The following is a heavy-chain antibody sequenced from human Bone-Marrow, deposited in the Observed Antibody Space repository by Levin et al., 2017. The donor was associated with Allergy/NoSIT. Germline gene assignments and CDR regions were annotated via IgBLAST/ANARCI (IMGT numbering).Heavy chain of an antibody. D-gene: IGHD3-9*01. J-gene: IGHJ2*01. CDR3: VKDVGSGYGYWFFDL. V-gene: IGHV3-23*01. Sequence: GASVKVSCAASGFSFTRFTMSWVRQAPGKGLEWVAAASVGSTFYADSAKGRFTISRDNSKNTLYLQMSSLRAEDTAVYFCVKDVGSGYGYWFFDLWGRGTLVSVSS. CDR2: ASVGST. CDR1: GFSFTRFT.